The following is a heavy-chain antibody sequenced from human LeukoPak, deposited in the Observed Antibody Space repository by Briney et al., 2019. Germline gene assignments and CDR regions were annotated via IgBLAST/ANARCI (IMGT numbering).Heavy chain of an antibody. D-gene: IGHD4-23*01. Sequence: GASVKVSCKASGGTFSSYAISWVRQAPGQGLEWMGGIIPIFGTANYAQKFQGRVTITTDESTSTAYMELSSLRSEYTAVYYCARERGGHDYGGYPWGYYYYMDVWGKGTTVTVSS. CDR1: GGTFSSYA. J-gene: IGHJ6*03. V-gene: IGHV1-69*05. CDR3: ARERGGHDYGGYPWGYYYYMDV. CDR2: IIPIFGTA.